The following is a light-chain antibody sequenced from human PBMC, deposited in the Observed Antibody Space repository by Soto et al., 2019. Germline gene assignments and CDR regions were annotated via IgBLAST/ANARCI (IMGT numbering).Light chain of an antibody. V-gene: IGKV3-15*01. CDR2: DTS. CDR3: LHYTKRPRWT. J-gene: IGKJ1*01. Sequence: EIVMTQSPDMLSVSPGERATLSCRVSQSISSNLAWYQQKPGQAPRLLIYDTSTRATSIPARFSGSGSGTEFTLTISGLQSEDFAVYYCLHYTKRPRWTFGQGTKVDI. CDR1: QSISSN.